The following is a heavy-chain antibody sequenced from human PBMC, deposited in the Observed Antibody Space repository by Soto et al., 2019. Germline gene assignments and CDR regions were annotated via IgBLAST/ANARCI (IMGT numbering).Heavy chain of an antibody. J-gene: IGHJ4*02. CDR2: IRFDGSNI. CDR1: ESIFRGHG. D-gene: IGHD1-26*01. V-gene: IGHV3-33*01. CDR3: ARDGVGATTFWGYLDY. Sequence: QVLLVESGGGVVQPGRSLRLSCAASESIFRGHGMHWVRQAPGNGLEWVAIIRFDGSNINYADFVMGRFTISRDNSKNMLYLEMNSLRVEDTAVYYCARDGVGATTFWGYLDYWGQRTLVTVSS.